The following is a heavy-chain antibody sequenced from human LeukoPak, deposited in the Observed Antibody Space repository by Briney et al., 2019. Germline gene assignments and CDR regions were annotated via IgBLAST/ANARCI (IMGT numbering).Heavy chain of an antibody. Sequence: SETLSLTCTVSGYSISSGYYWGWIRQPPGKGLEWIGSIYHSGSTYYNPSLKSRVIISVDTSKNQFSLKLSSVTAADTAVYYCARDPYYYDSSGYDAFDIWGQGTMVTVSS. J-gene: IGHJ3*02. CDR3: ARDPYYYDSSGYDAFDI. CDR1: GYSISSGYY. V-gene: IGHV4-38-2*02. CDR2: IYHSGST. D-gene: IGHD3-22*01.